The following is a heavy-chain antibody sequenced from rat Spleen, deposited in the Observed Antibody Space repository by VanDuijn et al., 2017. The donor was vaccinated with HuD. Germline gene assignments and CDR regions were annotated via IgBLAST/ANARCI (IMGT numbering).Heavy chain of an antibody. D-gene: IGHD1-6*01. Sequence: QLQESGPGLVKPSQSLSLTCSVTGYSITNNYWGWIRKFPGNQMEWMAYISYSGSTGYNPSLKSRISISRDTSKNQFFLQLNSVTTEDTAAYYCARTMYTPDYYYVPFAYWGQGTLVTVSS. CDR2: ISYSGST. CDR1: GYSITNNY. CDR3: ARTMYTPDYYYVPFAY. V-gene: IGHV3-1*01. J-gene: IGHJ3*01.